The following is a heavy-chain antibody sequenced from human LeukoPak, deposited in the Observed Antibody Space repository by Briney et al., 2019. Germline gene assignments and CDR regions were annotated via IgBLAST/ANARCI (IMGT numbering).Heavy chain of an antibody. V-gene: IGHV4-59*12. CDR1: GGSINSYY. CDR2: IYYSGST. CDR3: ARALNPLPGTYYFDY. D-gene: IGHD2-15*01. J-gene: IGHJ4*02. Sequence: PSETLSLTCSVSGGSINSYYWSWIRQPPGKGLEWLGYIYYSGSTKYNPSLKSRISISVDTSKNQFSLKLSSVTAADTAVYYCARALNPLPGTYYFDYWGQGTLVTVSS.